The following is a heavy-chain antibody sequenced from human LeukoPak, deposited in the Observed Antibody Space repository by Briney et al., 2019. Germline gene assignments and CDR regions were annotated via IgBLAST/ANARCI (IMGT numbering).Heavy chain of an antibody. CDR1: GGSFSGYY. CDR2: IYQSGST. D-gene: IGHD4-17*01. CDR3: ARGLPDYGDYLDY. J-gene: IGHJ4*02. V-gene: IGHV4-34*01. Sequence: SETLSLTCAVYGGSFSGYYWSWIRQPPGKGLEWIGSIYQSGSTYYNPSLKSRVTISIDTSKNQFSLKLSSVTAADTAVYYCARGLPDYGDYLDYWGQGTLVTVSS.